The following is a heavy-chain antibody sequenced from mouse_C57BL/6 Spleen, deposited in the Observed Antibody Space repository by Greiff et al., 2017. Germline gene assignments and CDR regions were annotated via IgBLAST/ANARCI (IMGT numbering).Heavy chain of an antibody. CDR2: IDPEDGDT. CDR3: TTDYYGSSPWYFDV. D-gene: IGHD1-1*01. J-gene: IGHJ1*03. CDR1: GFNIKDYY. Sequence: EVKLVESGAELVRPGASVKLSCTASGFNIKDYYMHWVKQRPEQGLEWIGRIDPEDGDTEYAPKFQGKATLTAETSSHTAYLQLSSLTSEDTAVYYCTTDYYGSSPWYFDVWGTGTTVTVSS. V-gene: IGHV14-1*01.